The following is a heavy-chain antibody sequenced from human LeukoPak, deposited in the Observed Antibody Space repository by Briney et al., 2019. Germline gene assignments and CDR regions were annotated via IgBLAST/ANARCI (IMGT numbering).Heavy chain of an antibody. D-gene: IGHD6-13*01. V-gene: IGHV3-64D*06. CDR2: ISSNGGST. Sequence: PGGSLRLSCSASGFTFSSYAMHWVRQAPGKGLGYVSAISSNGGSTYYADSVKGRFTISRDNSKNTLYLQMSSLRAEDTAVYYCVKDGGYSSSWYNWFDPWGQGTLVTVSS. J-gene: IGHJ5*02. CDR3: VKDGGYSSSWYNWFDP. CDR1: GFTFSSYA.